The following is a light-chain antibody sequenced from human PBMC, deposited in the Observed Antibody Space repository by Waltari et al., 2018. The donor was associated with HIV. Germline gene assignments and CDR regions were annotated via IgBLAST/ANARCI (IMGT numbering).Light chain of an antibody. V-gene: IGLV2-23*02. CDR1: SRDVGSYNL. J-gene: IGLJ2*01. Sequence: QSALTQPASVSGSPGQSITISCTGTSRDVGSYNLVPWYQQYPGKAPKLMIYAVSQRPSGVSKRFSGSKSGNTASLTISGLQAEDEADYYCCSYAGSSTVVFGGGTKLTVL. CDR3: CSYAGSSTVV. CDR2: AVS.